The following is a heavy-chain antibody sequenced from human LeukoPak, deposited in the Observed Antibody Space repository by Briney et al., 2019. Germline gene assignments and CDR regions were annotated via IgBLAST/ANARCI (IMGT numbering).Heavy chain of an antibody. CDR1: DGSFRGDY. Sequence: SETLSLTCAVYDGSFRGDYWSWIRQPPGKGLEWIGEINQSGGTNYNPSLKSRVTISVDTSKNQFSLKLSSVTAADTAVYFCARGGDFWRGVGWFDPWGQGTLVTVSS. CDR2: INQSGGT. CDR3: ARGGDFWRGVGWFDP. J-gene: IGHJ5*02. V-gene: IGHV4-34*01. D-gene: IGHD3-3*01.